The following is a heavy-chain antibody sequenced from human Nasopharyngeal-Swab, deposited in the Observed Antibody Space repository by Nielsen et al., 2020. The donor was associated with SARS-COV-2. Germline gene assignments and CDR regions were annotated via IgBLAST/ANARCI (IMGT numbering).Heavy chain of an antibody. Sequence: GESLKISCAASGFTFSSYWMNWVRQAPGKGLVWVSRINSDGSSTSYADSVKGRFTISRDNAKNTLYLQMNSLRAEDTAVYYCARGPKQLGSIDYWGQGTLVTVSS. D-gene: IGHD6-6*01. J-gene: IGHJ4*02. V-gene: IGHV3-74*01. CDR1: GFTFSSYW. CDR3: ARGPKQLGSIDY. CDR2: INSDGSST.